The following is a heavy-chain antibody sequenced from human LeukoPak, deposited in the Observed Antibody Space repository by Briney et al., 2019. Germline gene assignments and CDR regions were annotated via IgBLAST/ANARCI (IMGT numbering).Heavy chain of an antibody. Sequence: GGSLRLSCAASGFTFSNYWMIRVRQAPGKGLEWVAHMNQDGSEKYYVDSVKGRFTISRDNVKTSLYLQMNSLRAEDTAVYYCARDLSGITGYTYGRGIDYWGQGTLVTVSS. J-gene: IGHJ4*02. CDR1: GFTFSNYW. CDR3: ARDLSGITGYTYGRGIDY. CDR2: MNQDGSEK. D-gene: IGHD5-18*01. V-gene: IGHV3-7*01.